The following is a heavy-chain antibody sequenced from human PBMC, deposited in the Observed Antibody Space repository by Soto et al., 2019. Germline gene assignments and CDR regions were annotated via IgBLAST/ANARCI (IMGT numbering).Heavy chain of an antibody. J-gene: IGHJ3*02. V-gene: IGHV3-23*01. CDR1: GFPFSSYA. Sequence: XGSLRLACLASGFPFSSYAMSWVRQTPGKGLEWVSGISGSGGRTYYADSVKGRFTISRDNSNNTLSLQMHILRVEDTAVYFCAKGGYYSLFDIWGQGTMVTVSS. D-gene: IGHD3-16*01. CDR3: AKGGYYSLFDI. CDR2: ISGSGGRT.